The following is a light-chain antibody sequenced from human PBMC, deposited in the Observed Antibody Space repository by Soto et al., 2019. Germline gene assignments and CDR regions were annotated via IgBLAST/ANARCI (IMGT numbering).Light chain of an antibody. V-gene: IGKV1-5*01. CDR1: RSISSW. CDR2: DAY. CDR3: QQYNSYSPLT. Sequence: DIQMTQSPSSLSASVGDRVTITCRASRSISSWLAWYQQKPGKAPKLLIFDAYSLESGVPSRFSGSRSGTEFTLTITSLQPDDYATYYCQQYNSYSPLTFGGGTKVDIK. J-gene: IGKJ4*01.